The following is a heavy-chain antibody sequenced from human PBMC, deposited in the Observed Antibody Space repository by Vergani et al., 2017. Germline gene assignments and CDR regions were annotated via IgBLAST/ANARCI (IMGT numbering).Heavy chain of an antibody. CDR3: ARGSVWDPDYDSSGYYYCLDY. CDR2: IYTSGST. D-gene: IGHD3-22*01. J-gene: IGHJ4*02. CDR1: GGSISSYY. V-gene: IGHV4-4*07. Sequence: QVQLQESGPGLVKPSETLSLTCTVSGGSISSYYWSWIRQPAGKGLEWIGRIYTSGSTNYNPSLKSRVTMSVDTSKNQFSLKLSSVTAADTAVYYCARGSVWDPDYDSSGYYYCLDYWGQGTLVTVSS.